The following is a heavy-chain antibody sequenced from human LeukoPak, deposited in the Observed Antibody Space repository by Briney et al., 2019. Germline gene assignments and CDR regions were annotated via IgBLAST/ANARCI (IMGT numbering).Heavy chain of an antibody. CDR3: TTGYAARDTAMVDY. CDR2: ISSSSSYI. V-gene: IGHV3-21*03. J-gene: IGHJ4*02. Sequence: TGGSLRLSCAASGFTFSSYSMNWVRQAPGKGLEWVSSISSSSSYIYYAGSVKGRFTISRDNAKNSLYLQMNSLKTEDTAVYYCTTGYAARDTAMVDYWGQGTLVTVSS. D-gene: IGHD5-18*01. CDR1: GFTFSSYS.